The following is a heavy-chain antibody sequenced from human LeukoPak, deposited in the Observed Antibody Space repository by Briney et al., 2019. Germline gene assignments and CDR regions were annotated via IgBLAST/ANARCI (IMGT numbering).Heavy chain of an antibody. D-gene: IGHD3-10*01. Sequence: PSETLSLTCTVSGGSISSYYWSWIRQPPGKGLEWIGYIYYSGSTNYNPSLKSRVTISVDTSKNQFSLKLSSVTAADTAVYYCARAASGGSGSYYNADHYYYYYMDVWGKGTTVTISS. CDR1: GGSISSYY. CDR2: IYYSGST. CDR3: ARAASGGSGSYYNADHYYYYYMDV. J-gene: IGHJ6*03. V-gene: IGHV4-59*01.